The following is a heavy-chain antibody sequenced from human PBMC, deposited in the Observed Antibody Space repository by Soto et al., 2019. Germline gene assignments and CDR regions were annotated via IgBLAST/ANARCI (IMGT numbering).Heavy chain of an antibody. Sequence: RASVKVSCKASGGTFSSYAISWVRQAPGQGLEWMGGIIPIFGTANYAQKFQGRVTITADESTSTAYMELSSLRSEDTAVYYCASGRIVLVPAAPHDYWGQGTLVTVSS. CDR2: IIPIFGTA. D-gene: IGHD2-2*01. V-gene: IGHV1-69*13. J-gene: IGHJ4*02. CDR3: ASGRIVLVPAAPHDY. CDR1: GGTFSSYA.